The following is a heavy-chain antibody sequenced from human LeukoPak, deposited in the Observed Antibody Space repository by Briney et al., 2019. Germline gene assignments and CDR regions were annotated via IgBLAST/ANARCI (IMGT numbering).Heavy chain of an antibody. V-gene: IGHV4-39*01. J-gene: IGHJ4*02. CDR1: GGSISSSSYY. D-gene: IGHD3-10*01. Sequence: PSDTLSLTCTVSGGSISSSSYYWGWIRQPPGKGLEWIGSIYYSGSTYYTPSLKSRVTISVDTSKNQFSLKLSSVPAADTAVYYCARTPQDLWFGELYFDYWGQGTLVTVSS. CDR3: ARTPQDLWFGELYFDY. CDR2: IYYSGST.